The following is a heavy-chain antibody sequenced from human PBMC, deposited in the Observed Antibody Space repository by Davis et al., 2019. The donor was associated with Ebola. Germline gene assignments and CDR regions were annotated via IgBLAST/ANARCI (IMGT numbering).Heavy chain of an antibody. V-gene: IGHV3-30*18. CDR1: GFTFGSYG. CDR2: ISYDGSNK. J-gene: IGHJ6*02. D-gene: IGHD1-1*01. CDR3: AKDVLERPEVLYYYYGMDV. Sequence: PAGSLRLSCAASGFTFGSYGMHWVRQAPGKGLEWVAVISYDGSNKYYADSVKGRFTISRDNSKNTLYLQMNSLRAEDTAVYYCAKDVLERPEVLYYYYGMDVWGQGTTVTVSS.